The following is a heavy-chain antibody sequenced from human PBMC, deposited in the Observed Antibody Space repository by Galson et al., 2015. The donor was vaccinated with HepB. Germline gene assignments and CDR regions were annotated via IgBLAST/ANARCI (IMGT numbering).Heavy chain of an antibody. V-gene: IGHV3-7*03. D-gene: IGHD3-22*01. CDR1: GFTFSSYW. CDR2: IKQDGSEK. Sequence: SLRLSCAASGFTFSSYWMSWVRQAPGKGLEWVANIKQDGSEKYYVDSVKGRFTISRDNAKNSLYLQMNSLRAEDTAVYYCARNTRITMIVVVNGYFDLWGRGTLVTVSS. CDR3: ARNTRITMIVVVNGYFDL. J-gene: IGHJ2*01.